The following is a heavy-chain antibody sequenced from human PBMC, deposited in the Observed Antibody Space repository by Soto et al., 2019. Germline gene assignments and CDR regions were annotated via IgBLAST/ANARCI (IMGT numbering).Heavy chain of an antibody. CDR1: GDSVSSNSAA. V-gene: IGHV6-1*01. CDR2: TYYRSKWYN. Sequence: SQTLSLTCVISGDSVSSNSAAWNWIRPSPSRGLEWLGRTYYRSKWYNDYAVSVKSRITINPDTSKTQFSLQLNSVTPEDTAVYYCAREGPLKAPFDPWGQGTQVTVSS. CDR3: AREGPLKAPFDP. J-gene: IGHJ5*02.